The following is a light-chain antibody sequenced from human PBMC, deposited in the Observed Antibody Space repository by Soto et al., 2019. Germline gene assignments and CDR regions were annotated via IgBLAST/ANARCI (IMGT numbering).Light chain of an antibody. V-gene: IGLV2-14*01. CDR3: SSYTSSSTLV. CDR1: SSDVGGYNY. Sequence: LTQPASVSGSPGQSITISRTGTSSDVGGYNYVSWYQQHPGKAPKLMIYDVSNRPSGVSNRFSGSKSGNTASLTISGLQAEDEADYYCSSYTSSSTLVFGTGTKVTVL. CDR2: DVS. J-gene: IGLJ1*01.